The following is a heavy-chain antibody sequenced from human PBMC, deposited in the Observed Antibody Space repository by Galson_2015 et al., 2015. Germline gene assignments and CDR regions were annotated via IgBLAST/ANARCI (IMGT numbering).Heavy chain of an antibody. CDR3: ARGGITMVRGVWYLSPRGYYFDY. D-gene: IGHD3-10*01. J-gene: IGHJ4*02. CDR1: GYTFTSYD. V-gene: IGHV1-8*01. Sequence: SVKVSCKASGYTFTSYDINWVRQATGQGLEWMGWMNPNSGNTGYAQKFQGRVTMTRNTSISTAYMELSSLRSEDTAVYYCARGGITMVRGVWYLSPRGYYFDYWGQGTLVTVSS. CDR2: MNPNSGNT.